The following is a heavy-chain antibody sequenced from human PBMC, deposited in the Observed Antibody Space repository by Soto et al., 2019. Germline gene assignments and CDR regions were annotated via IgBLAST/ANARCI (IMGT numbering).Heavy chain of an antibody. V-gene: IGHV4-31*03. CDR2: IYYSKST. Sequence: PSETLRLTCTVSGGSIISGGYCWSWIRQHPGKGLEWIGYIYYSKSTYHNPSLKSRVTISLDTSKNQFSLKLTSVTAAETAVYYCVRSAFTWGQGTLVTVFS. CDR3: VRSAFT. J-gene: IGHJ5*02. CDR1: GGSIISGGYC. D-gene: IGHD3-3*01.